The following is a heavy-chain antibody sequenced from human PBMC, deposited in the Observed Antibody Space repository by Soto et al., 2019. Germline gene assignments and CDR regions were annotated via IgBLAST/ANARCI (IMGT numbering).Heavy chain of an antibody. CDR2: VSSNGGST. D-gene: IGHD6-6*01. CDR1: GFSFSDYA. Sequence: GGSLRLSCSASGFSFSDYATHWVRQAPGKGLEYVSGVSSNGGSTYYADSVKGRFTISRDNSKSTLYLQMSSLRPEDTAVYYCVKGGTYSSSSNFDYWGRGTLVTVSS. CDR3: VKGGTYSSSSNFDY. V-gene: IGHV3-64D*08. J-gene: IGHJ4*02.